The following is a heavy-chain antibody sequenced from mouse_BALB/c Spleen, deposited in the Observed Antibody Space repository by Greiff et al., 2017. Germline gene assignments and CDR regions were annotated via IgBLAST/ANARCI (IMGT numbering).Heavy chain of an antibody. CDR1: GFTFSSYT. Sequence: EVMLVESGGGLVKPGGSLKLSCAASGFTFSSYTMSWVRQTPEKRLEWVATISSGGGNTYYPDSVKGRFTISRDNAKNNLYLQMSSLRSEDTALYYCARYGGGYAMDYWGQGTSVTVSS. CDR3: ARYGGGYAMDY. CDR2: ISSGGGNT. J-gene: IGHJ4*01. V-gene: IGHV5-9*03.